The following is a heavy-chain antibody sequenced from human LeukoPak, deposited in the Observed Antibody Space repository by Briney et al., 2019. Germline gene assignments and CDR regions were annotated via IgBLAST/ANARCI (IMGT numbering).Heavy chain of an antibody. V-gene: IGHV3-30-3*01. J-gene: IGHJ4*02. CDR1: GFTFSSYA. CDR2: ISYDGSNK. D-gene: IGHD2-21*02. Sequence: GGSLRLSCAASGFTFSSYAMHWVRQAPGKGLEWVAVISYDGSNKYYADSVKGRFTISRDNSKNTLYLQMNSLRAEDTAVYYCARDDGNDCGGDCYEGFSDYWGQGTLVTVSS. CDR3: ARDDGNDCGGDCYEGFSDY.